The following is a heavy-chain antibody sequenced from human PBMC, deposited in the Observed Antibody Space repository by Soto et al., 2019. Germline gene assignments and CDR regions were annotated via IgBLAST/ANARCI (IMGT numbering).Heavy chain of an antibody. J-gene: IGHJ6*02. Sequence: PSETLCLTCDVSRASHNISPSWTWVRHLPGKGLEWIGEAHQGGTNSNPALKARVTILLDKSKNQCSLKLNSVTTADPAIYYCARGIVAWSGGLHPLGLDVWGQGTMVTVSS. CDR1: RASHNISPS. V-gene: IGHV4-4*02. D-gene: IGHD3-16*01. CDR2: AHQGGT. CDR3: ARGIVAWSGGLHPLGLDV.